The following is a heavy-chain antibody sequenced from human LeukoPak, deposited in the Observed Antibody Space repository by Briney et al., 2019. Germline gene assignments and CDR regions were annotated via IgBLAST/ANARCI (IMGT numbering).Heavy chain of an antibody. CDR2: IVPTPAIT. CDR1: GGTFSSYA. CDR3: ARRADCGDSCFINYFDS. D-gene: IGHD2-15*01. Sequence: SVKVSCKVSGGTFSSYAISWVRQAPGQGLEWMGRIVPTPAITNYAQNFQGRVTITADKSSNTVYMELSSLRSEDTAVYYCARRADCGDSCFINYFDSWGQGTLVTVSS. V-gene: IGHV1-69*04. J-gene: IGHJ4*02.